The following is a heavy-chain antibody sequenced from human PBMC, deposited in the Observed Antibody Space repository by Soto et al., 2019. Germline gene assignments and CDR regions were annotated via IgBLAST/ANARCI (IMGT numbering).Heavy chain of an antibody. CDR3: AILGYSRSWYLDYYYYYMDV. D-gene: IGHD6-13*01. J-gene: IGHJ6*03. CDR2: IYYSGST. V-gene: IGHV4-59*08. CDR1: GGSISSYY. Sequence: SETLSLTCTVSGGSISSYYWSWIRQPPGKGLEWIGYIYYSGSTNYNPSLKSRVTISVDTSKNQFSLKLSSVTAADTAVYYCAILGYSRSWYLDYYYYYMDVWAKGTTVNVSS.